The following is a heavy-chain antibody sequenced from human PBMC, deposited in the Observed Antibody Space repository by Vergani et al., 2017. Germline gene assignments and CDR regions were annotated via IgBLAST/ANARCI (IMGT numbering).Heavy chain of an antibody. J-gene: IGHJ4*02. CDR3: AGDTKDSSSWYFDY. V-gene: IGHV3-30-3*01. CDR2: ISYDGSNK. Sequence: QVQLVESGGGVVQPGRSLRLSCAASGFTFSSYAMHWVRQAPGKGLEWVAVISYDGSNKYYADSVKGRFTISRDNSKNTLYLQMNSLRAEYTAVYYCAGDTKDSSSWYFDYWGQGTLVTVSS. CDR1: GFTFSSYA. D-gene: IGHD6-13*01.